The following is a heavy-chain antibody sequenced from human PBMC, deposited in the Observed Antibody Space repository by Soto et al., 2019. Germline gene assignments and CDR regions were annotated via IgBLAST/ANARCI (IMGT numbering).Heavy chain of an antibody. D-gene: IGHD6-19*01. CDR1: GGTFRTYA. Sequence: QVHLLQSGAEVKKPGSSVRVSCEASGGTFRTYAISWVRQAPGQGLEWMGEIIPIFGTVNYAQKFQGRVTITADASTTTVYMDLRSLRSEDTAVYYCAKGAVAGTPTSYYYYGMDVWGKGTTVTFSS. CDR2: IIPIFGTV. V-gene: IGHV1-69*12. J-gene: IGHJ6*04. CDR3: AKGAVAGTPTSYYYYGMDV.